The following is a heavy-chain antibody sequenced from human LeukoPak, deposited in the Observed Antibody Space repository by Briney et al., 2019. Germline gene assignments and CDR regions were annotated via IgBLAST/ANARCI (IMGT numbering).Heavy chain of an antibody. CDR1: GYTFTSYG. V-gene: IGHV1-18*01. J-gene: IGHJ4*02. D-gene: IGHD5-12*01. CDR3: SREGGYDLVDY. CDR2: INAYNGNT. Sequence: ASVTVSFTASGYTFTSYGINWVRQAPGQGLEWMGWINAYNGNTNYSQKLQGRVTITTDTSNSTAYLELRMLTLDDTAVDYCSREGGYDLVDYWGEGTLVTVSS.